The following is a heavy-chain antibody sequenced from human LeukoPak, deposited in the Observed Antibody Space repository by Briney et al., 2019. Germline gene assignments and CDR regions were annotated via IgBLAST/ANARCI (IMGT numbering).Heavy chain of an antibody. Sequence: SETLSLTCAVSGGSISSSNWWSWVRQPPGKGLEWIGEIYHSGSTNYNPSLKSRVTISVDKSKNQFSLKLSSVTAADTAVYYCARVYYSNSYDYWYFDLWGRGTLVTVSS. CDR3: ARVYYSNSYDYWYFDL. V-gene: IGHV4-4*02. J-gene: IGHJ2*01. CDR1: GGSISSSNW. CDR2: IYHSGST. D-gene: IGHD6-13*01.